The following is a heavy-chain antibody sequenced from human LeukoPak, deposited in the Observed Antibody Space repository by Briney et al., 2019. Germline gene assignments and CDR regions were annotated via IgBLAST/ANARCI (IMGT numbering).Heavy chain of an antibody. V-gene: IGHV3-53*01. J-gene: IGHJ6*02. D-gene: IGHD5-18*01. CDR3: ARERRGYSYIGNDYYYYGMDV. CDR2: IYSGGST. Sequence: GGSLRLSCAASGFTVSSNYMSWVRQAPGEGLGWVSVIYSGGSTYYADSVKGRFTISRDNSKNTLYLQMNSLRAEDTAVYYCARERRGYSYIGNDYYYYGMDVWGQGTTVTVSS. CDR1: GFTVSSNY.